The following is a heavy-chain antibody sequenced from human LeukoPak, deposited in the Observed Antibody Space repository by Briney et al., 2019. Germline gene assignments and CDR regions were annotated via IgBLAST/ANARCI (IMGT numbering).Heavy chain of an antibody. D-gene: IGHD2-15*01. CDR2: IIPILGIA. CDR3: ARDAVVAATARWFDP. CDR1: GGTFSSYA. V-gene: IGHV1-69*04. Sequence: SVKVSCKASGGTFSSYAISWVRQAPGQGLEWMRRIIPILGIANYAQKFQGRVTITADKSTSTAYMELSSLRSEDTAVYYCARDAVVAATARWFDPWGQGTLVTVSS. J-gene: IGHJ5*02.